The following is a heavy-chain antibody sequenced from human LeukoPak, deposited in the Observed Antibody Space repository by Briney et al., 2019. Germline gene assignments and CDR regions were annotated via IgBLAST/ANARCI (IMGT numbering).Heavy chain of an antibody. CDR1: GGSINSYY. D-gene: IGHD5-24*01. Sequence: PSETLSLTCTVSGGSINSYYWSCIRQPPGKGLEWIGYIYYSGSTEYNPSLKSRVTISVDTSKNQFSLKMSSVTAADTAVYYCARARDGHINNWFDPWGQGTLVTVSS. J-gene: IGHJ5*02. CDR2: IYYSGST. CDR3: ARARDGHINNWFDP. V-gene: IGHV4-59*01.